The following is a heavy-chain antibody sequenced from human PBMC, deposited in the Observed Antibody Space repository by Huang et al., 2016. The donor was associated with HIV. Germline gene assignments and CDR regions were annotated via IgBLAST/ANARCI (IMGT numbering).Heavy chain of an antibody. CDR1: GGSISSSFYY. CDR3: VRHRPNYDFWSGYYPYFDD. CDR2: MYYGGST. J-gene: IGHJ4*02. Sequence: QVQLQESGRGLVKPSETLSLTCTVSGGSISSSFYYWGWSRQSPGKGLELIGSMYYGGSTYYNPSLKSRVTISAYPSNSQFSLKLTSVTAADSAVYYCVRHRPNYDFWSGYYPYFDDWGQGTLVTVSS. V-gene: IGHV4-39*01. D-gene: IGHD3-3*01.